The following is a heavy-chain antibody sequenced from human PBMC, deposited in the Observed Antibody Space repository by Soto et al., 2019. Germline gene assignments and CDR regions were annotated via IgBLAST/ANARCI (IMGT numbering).Heavy chain of an antibody. Sequence: QVQLVQSGAEVKKPGASVKVSCKASGYTFTSYYMHWVRQAPGQGLEWMGIINPSGGSTSYAQKFQGRVTMTRDTSTSTVYMELSSLRSEDSAVYYCARAYYDSSGSPHGVVGYWGQGTLVTVSS. CDR2: INPSGGST. CDR3: ARAYYDSSGSPHGVVGY. J-gene: IGHJ4*02. D-gene: IGHD3-22*01. V-gene: IGHV1-46*01. CDR1: GYTFTSYY.